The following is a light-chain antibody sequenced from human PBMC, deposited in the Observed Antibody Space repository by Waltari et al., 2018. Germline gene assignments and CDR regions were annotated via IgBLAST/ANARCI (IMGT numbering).Light chain of an antibody. Sequence: SCRTSQSIGTYLAWYQQKPGQAPRLLSFPASSRATGIPDMFSGSGSGTDFSLNISRLEPEDFAVYYCQHYESLPVTFGQGTKVEIK. CDR2: PAS. CDR1: QSIGTY. V-gene: IGKV3-20*01. CDR3: QHYESLPVT. J-gene: IGKJ1*01.